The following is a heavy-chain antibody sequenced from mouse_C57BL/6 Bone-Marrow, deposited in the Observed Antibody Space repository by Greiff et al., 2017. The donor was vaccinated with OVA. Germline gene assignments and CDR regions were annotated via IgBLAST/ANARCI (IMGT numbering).Heavy chain of an antibody. D-gene: IGHD3-3*01. CDR3: ARWGRYYAMDY. J-gene: IGHJ4*01. Sequence: QVHVKQPGTELVKPGASVKLSCKASGYTFTSYWMHWVKQRPGQGLEWIGNINPSNGGTNYNEKFKSKATLTVDKSSSTAYMQLSSLTSEDSAVYYCARWGRYYAMDYWGQGTSVTVSS. V-gene: IGHV1-53*01. CDR1: GYTFTSYW. CDR2: INPSNGGT.